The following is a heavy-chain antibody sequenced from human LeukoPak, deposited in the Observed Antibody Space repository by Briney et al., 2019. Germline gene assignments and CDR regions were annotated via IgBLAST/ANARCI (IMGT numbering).Heavy chain of an antibody. D-gene: IGHD3-10*02. CDR1: GCTFTSYG. CDR2: ISAYNGNT. CDR3: ARERSTDYVQVDYYYGMDV. V-gene: IGHV1-18*01. J-gene: IGHJ6*02. Sequence: ASVKVSFKASGCTFTSYGISWVRQAPGQGLEWMGWISAYNGNTNYAQKLQGRVTMTTDTSTSTAYMELRSLRADDTAVDYCARERSTDYVQVDYYYGMDVWGQGTTVTVSS.